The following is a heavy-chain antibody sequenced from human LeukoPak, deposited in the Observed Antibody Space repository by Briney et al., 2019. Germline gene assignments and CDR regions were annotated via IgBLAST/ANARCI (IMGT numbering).Heavy chain of an antibody. D-gene: IGHD3-16*01. J-gene: IGHJ4*02. CDR1: GFTFSNAW. V-gene: IGHV3-15*01. Sequence: NSGGSLRLSCAASGFTFSNAWMSWVRQAPGKGLEWVGRIKSKTDGGTTDYAAPVKGRFTISRDDSKNTLYLQMNSLKTEDTAVYYCTTLLTITFGGAEYFVYWGQGTLVTVSS. CDR3: TTLLTITFGGAEYFVY. CDR2: IKSKTDGGTT.